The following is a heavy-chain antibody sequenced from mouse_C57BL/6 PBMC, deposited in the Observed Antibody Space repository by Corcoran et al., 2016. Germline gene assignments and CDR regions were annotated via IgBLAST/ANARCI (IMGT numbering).Heavy chain of an antibody. Sequence: DVQLQQSGPELVKPGVSVKISCKASGYTFTDYYMNWVKQSHGKSLEWIGDINPNNGGTSYNQKFKGKATLSVDKSSSTAYMELRSLTSEDSAVYYCARRGQSAMDYWGQGTSVTVSS. J-gene: IGHJ4*01. V-gene: IGHV1-26*01. CDR1: GYTFTDYY. CDR3: ARRGQSAMDY. CDR2: INPNNGGT.